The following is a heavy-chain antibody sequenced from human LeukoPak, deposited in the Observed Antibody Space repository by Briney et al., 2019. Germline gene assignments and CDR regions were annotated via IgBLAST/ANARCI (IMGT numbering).Heavy chain of an antibody. Sequence: GASVKVSCKASGGTFSSYATSWVRQAPGQGLEWMGRIIPILGIANYAQKFRGRVTITADKSTSTAYMELSSLRSEDTAVYYCARYGSGSPVRASYYYGMDVWGQGTTVTVSS. V-gene: IGHV1-69*04. CDR1: GGTFSSYA. CDR3: ARYGSGSPVRASYYYGMDV. D-gene: IGHD3-10*01. J-gene: IGHJ6*02. CDR2: IIPILGIA.